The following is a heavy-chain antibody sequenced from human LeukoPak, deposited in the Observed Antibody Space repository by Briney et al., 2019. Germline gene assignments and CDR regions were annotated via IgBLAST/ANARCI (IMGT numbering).Heavy chain of an antibody. V-gene: IGHV4-39*01. CDR2: LHFRANT. J-gene: IGHJ5*01. CDR3: ARLVHFKNWFVS. Sequence: SETLSLTCSVSGGSISTPNNFWAWIRQPPGKGLEWVASLHFRANTYTNPSLDSRVTISVDTSKHQLSLKLRSVTAADTAIYYCARLVHFKNWFVSWGQGTLVTVSS. CDR1: GGSISTPNNF. D-gene: IGHD2/OR15-2a*01.